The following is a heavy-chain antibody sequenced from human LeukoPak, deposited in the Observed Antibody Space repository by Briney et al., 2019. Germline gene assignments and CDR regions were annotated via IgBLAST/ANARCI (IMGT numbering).Heavy chain of an antibody. V-gene: IGHV3-30*02. CDR3: AKDEYSSSSPLDYYYYYMDV. D-gene: IGHD6-6*01. Sequence: GGSLRLSCAASGFTLSSYGVHWVRQAPGKGLEWVAFIRYDGSNKYYADSVKGRFTISRDNSENTLYLQMNSLRAEDTAVYYCAKDEYSSSSPLDYYYYYMDVWGKGTTVTVSS. CDR2: IRYDGSNK. J-gene: IGHJ6*03. CDR1: GFTLSSYG.